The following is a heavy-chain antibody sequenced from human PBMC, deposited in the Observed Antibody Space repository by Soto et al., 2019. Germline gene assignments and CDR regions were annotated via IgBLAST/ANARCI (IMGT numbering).Heavy chain of an antibody. CDR3: ARDFSSYTEY. CDR1: GGSISSYY. Sequence: SETLSLTCTVSGGSISSYYWSWIRQPPGKGLEWIGYIYYSGSTYYNPSLKSRVTISVDTSKNQFSLKLSSVTAADTAVYYCARDFSSYTEYWGQGTLVTVSS. D-gene: IGHD6-6*01. J-gene: IGHJ4*02. V-gene: IGHV4-30-4*01. CDR2: IYYSGST.